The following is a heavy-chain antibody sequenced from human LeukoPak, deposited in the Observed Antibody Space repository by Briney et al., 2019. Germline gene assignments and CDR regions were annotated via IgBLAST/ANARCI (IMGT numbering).Heavy chain of an antibody. CDR1: GFTFSDYY. V-gene: IGHV3-11*04. D-gene: IGHD6-19*01. CDR3: ARDPQWPVPYNDY. J-gene: IGHJ4*02. Sequence: PGGSLRLSCAASGFTFSDYYMSWIRQAPGKGLEWVSYISSSGSTIYYADSVKGRFTISRDNAKNSLYLQMNSLRAEDTAVYYCARDPQWPVPYNDYWGQGTLVTVSS. CDR2: ISSSGSTI.